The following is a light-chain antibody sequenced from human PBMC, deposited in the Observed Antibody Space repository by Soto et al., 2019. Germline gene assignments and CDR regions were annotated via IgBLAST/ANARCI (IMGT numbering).Light chain of an antibody. CDR1: QSVSSSY. CDR2: GAS. V-gene: IGKV3-20*01. CDR3: QQYGDSPRT. Sequence: EIVLTQSPGTLSLSPGERATLSSRASQSVSSSYLAWYQQKPGQAPRLLIYGASSRATGIPDRFNGSGSGTDFTLTISRLEPEDFAVYYCQQYGDSPRTFGQGTKVEIK. J-gene: IGKJ1*01.